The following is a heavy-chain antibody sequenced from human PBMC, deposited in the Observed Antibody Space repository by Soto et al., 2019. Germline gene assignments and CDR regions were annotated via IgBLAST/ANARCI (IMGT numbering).Heavy chain of an antibody. J-gene: IGHJ6*02. Sequence: EVQLLESGGGLVQPGGSLRLSCAASGFIFSSYAMRWVRQAPVKGLVWVSAISGSGGSTYYADSVKGRFTISRDNSKNPLYRQMNSLRAEDTAVYYCAKASGYSGSYYYYYYYGMDVWGQGTTVTVSS. D-gene: IGHD1-26*01. V-gene: IGHV3-23*01. CDR1: GFIFSSYA. CDR2: ISGSGGST. CDR3: AKASGYSGSYYYYYYYGMDV.